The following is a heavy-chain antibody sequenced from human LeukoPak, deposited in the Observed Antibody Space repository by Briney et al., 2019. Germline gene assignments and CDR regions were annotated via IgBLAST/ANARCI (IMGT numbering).Heavy chain of an antibody. V-gene: IGHV5-10-1*01. CDR2: IDPSDSYT. D-gene: IGHD2-15*01. Sequence: GEPLRISCRGSGYSFNNYWITWVRQMPGKGLEWMGKIDPSDSYTNYSPSFQGHVTISGGKSISTAYLQWSSLKASDTAMYYCTRVITGYCSGGSCYSGGYFDYWGQGTLVTVSS. J-gene: IGHJ4*02. CDR1: GYSFNNYW. CDR3: TRVITGYCSGGSCYSGGYFDY.